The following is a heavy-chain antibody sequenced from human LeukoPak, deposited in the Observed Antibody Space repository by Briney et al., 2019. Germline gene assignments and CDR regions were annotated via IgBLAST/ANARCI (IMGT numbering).Heavy chain of an antibody. J-gene: IGHJ4*02. D-gene: IGHD1-14*01. CDR1: GFTFGNYA. CDR2: ISGRGGGT. V-gene: IGHV3-23*01. Sequence: PGGSLRLSCAASGFTFGNYAMYWVRQAPGKGLERVSGISGRGGGTYFADSVKGRFTISRDNSKNTLSLQMSNLRAEDTAIYYCAKLHSATITADFDHWGQGTLVTVSS. CDR3: AKLHSATITADFDH.